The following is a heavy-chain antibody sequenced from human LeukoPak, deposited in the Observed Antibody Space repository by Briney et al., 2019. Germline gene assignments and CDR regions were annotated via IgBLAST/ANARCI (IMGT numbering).Heavy chain of an antibody. Sequence: PGGSLRLSCAASGFTFDDYAMHWVRQAPGKGLEWVSGISWNSGSIGYADSVKGRFTISRDNAKNSLYLQMKSLRAEDTALYYCAKDNYYGSSGSFDNWGQGTLVTVSS. CDR3: AKDNYYGSSGSFDN. CDR2: ISWNSGSI. V-gene: IGHV3-9*01. D-gene: IGHD3-22*01. CDR1: GFTFDDYA. J-gene: IGHJ4*02.